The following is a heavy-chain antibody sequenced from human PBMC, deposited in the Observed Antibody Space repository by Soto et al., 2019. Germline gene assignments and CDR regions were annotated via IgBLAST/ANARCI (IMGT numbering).Heavy chain of an antibody. CDR2: MKSKSDGGTT. V-gene: IGHV3-15*01. J-gene: IGHJ6*02. CDR3: STYTNXHYDFCSGRGPSYGMDI. Sequence: GGSLRLSCAVSGFTFSYVWMNWVRQAPGKGLEWVGRMKSKSDGGTTDYAAPVKGRFTISRDDSKNTLYLQMNSLKTEDGAVYYCSTYTNXHYDFCSGRGPSYGMDIWGQGTTVTVSS. CDR1: GFTFSYVW. D-gene: IGHD3-3*01.